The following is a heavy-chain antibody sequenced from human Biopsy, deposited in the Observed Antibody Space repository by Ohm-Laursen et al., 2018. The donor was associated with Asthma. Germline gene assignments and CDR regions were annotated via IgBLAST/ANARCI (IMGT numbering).Heavy chain of an antibody. Sequence: TLSLTWTVSGGSMTPTSHYWDWIRQASGKGLEWIGYISYGGKTSYNPSLKNRVTISRDTSKNQFSLRLTSVTAADTAVYFCARRITIFGVVQKDHGMDAWGQGTTVIVS. CDR3: ARRITIFGVVQKDHGMDA. CDR2: ISYGGKT. CDR1: GGSMTPTSHY. D-gene: IGHD3-3*01. V-gene: IGHV4-39*01. J-gene: IGHJ6*02.